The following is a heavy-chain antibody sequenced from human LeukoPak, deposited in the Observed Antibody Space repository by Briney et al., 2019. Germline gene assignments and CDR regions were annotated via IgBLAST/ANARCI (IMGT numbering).Heavy chain of an antibody. Sequence: GGSLRLSCAASGFTFSSYAMSWVRQAPGRGLEWVSAISGSGGSTYYADSVKGRFTIPRDNSKNTLYLQMNSLRAEDTAVYYCAKEGIAVAVFGCDYWGQGTLVTVSS. J-gene: IGHJ4*02. CDR3: AKEGIAVAVFGCDY. CDR2: ISGSGGST. D-gene: IGHD6-19*01. V-gene: IGHV3-23*01. CDR1: GFTFSSYA.